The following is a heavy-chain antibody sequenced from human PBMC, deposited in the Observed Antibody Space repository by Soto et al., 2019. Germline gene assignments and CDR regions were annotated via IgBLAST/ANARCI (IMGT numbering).Heavy chain of an antibody. D-gene: IGHD6-19*01. Sequence: GGSLRLSCAASGFTFSSYEMNWVRQAPGKGLEWVSYISSSGSTIYYADSVKGRFTISRDNAKNSLYLQMNSLRAEDTAVYYCARVWWVVTSENPNWFDPWGEGTLVTVSS. V-gene: IGHV3-48*03. CDR3: ARVWWVVTSENPNWFDP. CDR1: GFTFSSYE. CDR2: ISSSGSTI. J-gene: IGHJ5*02.